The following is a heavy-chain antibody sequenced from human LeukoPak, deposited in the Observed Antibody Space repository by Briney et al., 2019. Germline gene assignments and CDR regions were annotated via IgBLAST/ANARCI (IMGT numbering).Heavy chain of an antibody. V-gene: IGHV4-34*01. CDR2: INHSGST. D-gene: IGHD3-10*01. Sequence: PSETLSLTCAVYGGSFSGYYWSSIRQPPGKGLEWIGEINHSGSTNYNPSLKSRVTISVDTSKNQFSLKLSSVTAADTAVYYCARGRWFGELLWGFFDYWGQGTLVTVSS. CDR3: ARGRWFGELLWGFFDY. CDR1: GGSFSGYY. J-gene: IGHJ4*02.